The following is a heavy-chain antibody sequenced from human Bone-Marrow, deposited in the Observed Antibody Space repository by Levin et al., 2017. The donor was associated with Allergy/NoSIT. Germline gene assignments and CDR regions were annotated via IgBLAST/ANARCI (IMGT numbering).Heavy chain of an antibody. J-gene: IGHJ3*02. CDR3: ARGYCSSTSCYAAFDI. V-gene: IGHV1-2*06. CDR1: GSTFTGYY. Sequence: PGGSLRLSCKASGSTFTGYYMHWVRQAPGQGLEWMGRINPNSGGTNYAQKFQGRVTMTRDTSISTAYMELSRLRSDDTAVYYCARGYCSSTSCYAAFDIWGQGTMVTVSS. D-gene: IGHD2-2*01. CDR2: INPNSGGT.